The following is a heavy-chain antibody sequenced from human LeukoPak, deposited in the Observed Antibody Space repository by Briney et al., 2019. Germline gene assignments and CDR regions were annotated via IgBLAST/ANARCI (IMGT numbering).Heavy chain of an antibody. Sequence: GGSLRLSCAASGFTFNTYDMSWVRQAPGKGLEWVSGVSGSGGSTYYADSVKGRFTISRDNSKSTLSLQMNSLRAEDTAIYYCATYRQVLLPFESWGQGTLVTVSS. D-gene: IGHD2-8*02. J-gene: IGHJ4*02. CDR1: GFTFNTYD. CDR2: VSGSGGST. V-gene: IGHV3-23*01. CDR3: ATYRQVLLPFES.